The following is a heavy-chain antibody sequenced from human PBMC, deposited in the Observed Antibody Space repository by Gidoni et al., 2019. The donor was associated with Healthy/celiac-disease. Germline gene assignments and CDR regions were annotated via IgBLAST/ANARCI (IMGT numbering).Heavy chain of an antibody. Sequence: QVQLQQWGAGLLKPSETLSLTCAVYGGSFSGYYWSWIRQPPGKGPEWIGEINHSGSTNYNPSLKSRVTISVDTSKNQFSLKLSSVTAADTAVYYCARGGRSPLSSWGQGTLVTVSS. J-gene: IGHJ4*02. CDR1: GGSFSGYY. CDR3: ARGGRSPLSS. V-gene: IGHV4-34*01. D-gene: IGHD6-19*01. CDR2: INHSGST.